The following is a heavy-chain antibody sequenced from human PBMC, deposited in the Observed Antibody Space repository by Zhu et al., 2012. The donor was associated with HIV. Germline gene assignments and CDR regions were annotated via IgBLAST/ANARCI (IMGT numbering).Heavy chain of an antibody. CDR1: GGSISSGDYY. Sequence: QVQLQESGPGLVKPSQTLSLTCTVSGGSISSGDYYWSWIRQPPGKGLEWIGYIYYSGSTYYNPSLKSRVTISLDTSRNQFSLKVTSVTAADTAIYYCARTTVVKTHDYWGQGTLVTVSS. V-gene: IGHV4-30-4*08. CDR3: ARTTVVKTHDY. J-gene: IGHJ4*02. D-gene: IGHD4-23*01. CDR2: IYYSGST.